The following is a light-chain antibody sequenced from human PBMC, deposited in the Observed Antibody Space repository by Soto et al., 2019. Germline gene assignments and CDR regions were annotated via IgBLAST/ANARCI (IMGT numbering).Light chain of an antibody. V-gene: IGLV2-14*01. CDR3: STYTRSSLHV. Sequence: QSALTQPASVSGSPGQSITISCTGTSSDVGGYNCVSWYQQHPGKAPKLMIYDVSNRPSGVSNRFSGSKSRNTASLTISGLQAVDEADYYSSTYTRSSLHVFGTGTKLTVL. J-gene: IGLJ1*01. CDR1: SSDVGGYNC. CDR2: DVS.